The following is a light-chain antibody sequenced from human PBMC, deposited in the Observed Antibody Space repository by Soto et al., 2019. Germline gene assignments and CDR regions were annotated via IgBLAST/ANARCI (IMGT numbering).Light chain of an antibody. J-gene: IGKJ2*01. V-gene: IGKV3-20*01. Sequence: EIVLTQSPGTLSLSPGERATLSCRASQSVSSNYLTWYQQKPGQAPRLLIHGTSNRATGIPDRFSGSGSGTDFPLTISRLEPEDFAVYYCQQYGTSPGYTFGQGTELEIK. CDR2: GTS. CDR1: QSVSSNY. CDR3: QQYGTSPGYT.